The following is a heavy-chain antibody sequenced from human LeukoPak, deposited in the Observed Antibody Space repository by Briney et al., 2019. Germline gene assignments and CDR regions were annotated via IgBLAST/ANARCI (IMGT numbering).Heavy chain of an antibody. CDR1: GYTFTGYY. D-gene: IGHD1-1*01. CDR3: ARVPRGAWNQGGDWFDP. V-gene: IGHV1-2*02. Sequence: ASVKVSCKASGYTFTGYYMHWVRQAPGQGLEWMGWINPNSGGTNYAQKIQGRDTMTRDTSISTAYMELSRLRSDDTAVYYCARVPRGAWNQGGDWFDPWGQGTLVTVSS. CDR2: INPNSGGT. J-gene: IGHJ5*02.